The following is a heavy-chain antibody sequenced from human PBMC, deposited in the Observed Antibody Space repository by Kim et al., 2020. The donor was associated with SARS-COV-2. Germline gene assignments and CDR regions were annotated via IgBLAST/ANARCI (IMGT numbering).Heavy chain of an antibody. CDR2: ISGGGHKS. J-gene: IGHJ4*02. V-gene: IGHV3-23*01. Sequence: GGSLRLSCTASGFTFSSFAMGWVRQAPGKGLEWVSTISGGGHKSHYADSVKGRFTISRDNSKNTLYLQMNSLRADDTAVYYCDAADYWGQGTLVTVSS. CDR3: DAADY. D-gene: IGHD6-13*01. CDR1: GFTFSSFA.